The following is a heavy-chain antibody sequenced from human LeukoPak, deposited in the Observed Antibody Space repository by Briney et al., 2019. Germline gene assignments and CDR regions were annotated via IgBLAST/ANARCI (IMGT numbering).Heavy chain of an antibody. J-gene: IGHJ5*02. CDR2: IYYSGST. CDR1: GGSISSGGYY. D-gene: IGHD2-15*01. CDR3: ARGPRASIVVVVAATWGFDP. Sequence: PSETLSLTCTVSGGSISSGGYYWSWIRQHPGKGLEWIGYIYYSGSTYYNPSLKSRVTISVDTSKNQFSLKLSSVTAADTAVYYCARGPRASIVVVVAATWGFDPWGQETLVTVSS. V-gene: IGHV4-31*03.